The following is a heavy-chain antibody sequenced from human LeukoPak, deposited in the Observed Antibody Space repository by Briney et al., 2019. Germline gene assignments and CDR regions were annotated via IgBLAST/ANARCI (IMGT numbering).Heavy chain of an antibody. D-gene: IGHD5-24*01. CDR2: LSDNGGIT. J-gene: IGHJ4*02. V-gene: IGHV3-64D*06. Sequence: GGSLRLSCSASGFTFSNYALHWVRQAPGKGLEYVSALSDNGGITYYTDSVKGRFTISRDNSKNTLYLQMSSLRAEDTAVYYCVKGKGRDSYNPIFDHWGQGTLVTVSS. CDR1: GFTFSNYA. CDR3: VKGKGRDSYNPIFDH.